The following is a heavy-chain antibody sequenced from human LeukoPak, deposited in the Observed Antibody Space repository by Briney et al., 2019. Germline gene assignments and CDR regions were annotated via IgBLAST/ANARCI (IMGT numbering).Heavy chain of an antibody. Sequence: GGSLRLSCAASGFTFSSYGMHWVRQAPGKGLEWVALIWYDGSNKYYADSVKGRLTISRDNSKNTLYLQMNSLRAEDTAVYYCAREGPRGNSQFNYWGQGTLVTVSS. CDR1: GFTFSSYG. CDR3: AREGPRGNSQFNY. V-gene: IGHV3-33*01. D-gene: IGHD2/OR15-2a*01. CDR2: IWYDGSNK. J-gene: IGHJ4*02.